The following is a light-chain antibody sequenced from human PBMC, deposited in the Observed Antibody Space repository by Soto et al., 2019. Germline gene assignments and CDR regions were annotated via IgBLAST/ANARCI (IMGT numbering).Light chain of an antibody. V-gene: IGLV2-23*01. CDR1: SSDIGTYNL. Sequence: QSALTQPASVSGSPGQSITISCTGTSSDIGTYNLVSWYQHHPGNAPKLMIYEATKRPSGVSSRFSGSKSGNTASLTISGIQTEDEADYYCCSYAGGSTLVFGGGTKLAV. J-gene: IGLJ3*02. CDR3: CSYAGGSTLV. CDR2: EAT.